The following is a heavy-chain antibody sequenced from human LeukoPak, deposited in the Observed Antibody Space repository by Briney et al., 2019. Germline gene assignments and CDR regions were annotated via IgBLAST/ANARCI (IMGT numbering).Heavy chain of an antibody. Sequence: GGSLRLSCAASGFTFSSYGMTWVRQAPGKGLEWVSYISSSGSTIYYADSVKGRSTISRDNAKNSLYLQMNSLRAEDTAVYYYARGGGRTLFFDYWAREPWSPSP. CDR3: ARGGGRTLFFDY. J-gene: IGHJ4*02. D-gene: IGHD1/OR15-1a*01. CDR2: ISSSGSTI. V-gene: IGHV3-48*03. CDR1: GFTFSSYG.